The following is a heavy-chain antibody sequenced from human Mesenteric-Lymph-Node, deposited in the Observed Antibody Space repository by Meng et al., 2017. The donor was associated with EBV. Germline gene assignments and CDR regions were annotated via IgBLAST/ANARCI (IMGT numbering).Heavy chain of an antibody. Sequence: QITLKDSGPSLVNTPHASSLTCSFSGFSLRSSGVGVGWIRQPPGKALDWLALIYWDDDKRYSPSLKSRLTITKDTSKDQVVLTMTNMDPVDTATYFCAYDINFEMAVTFTFWGQGTLVTVSS. J-gene: IGHJ4*02. D-gene: IGHD2-21*02. CDR2: IYWDDDK. CDR1: GFSLRSSGVG. CDR3: AYDINFEMAVTFTF. V-gene: IGHV2-5*02.